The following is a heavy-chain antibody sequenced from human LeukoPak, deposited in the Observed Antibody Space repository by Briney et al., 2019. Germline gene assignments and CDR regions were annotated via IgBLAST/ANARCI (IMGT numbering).Heavy chain of an antibody. Sequence: PGGSLRLSCAASGFTFSNYAMSWVRQAPGKGLEWVAVISYDGSNKYYADSVKGRFTISRANSKNTLYLQMNSLRAEDTAVYYCARDRGYSRFDYWGQGTLVTVSS. CDR1: GFTFSNYA. D-gene: IGHD5-18*01. CDR2: ISYDGSNK. J-gene: IGHJ4*02. V-gene: IGHV3-30*04. CDR3: ARDRGYSRFDY.